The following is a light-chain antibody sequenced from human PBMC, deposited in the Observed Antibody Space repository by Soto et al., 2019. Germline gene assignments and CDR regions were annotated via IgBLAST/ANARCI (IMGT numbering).Light chain of an antibody. CDR3: ATWDQSLNGVV. CDR1: IFNIASHP. J-gene: IGLJ3*02. Sequence: QSELVQPLSASGTPGQKVTIFCSGTIFNIASHPVNWYQRLPGTAPKLLIHSNDQRPSGVPDRFSGSKSGTSASLALSGLQSDDEADYYCATWDQSLNGVVFGGGTQLTVL. CDR2: SND. V-gene: IGLV1-44*01.